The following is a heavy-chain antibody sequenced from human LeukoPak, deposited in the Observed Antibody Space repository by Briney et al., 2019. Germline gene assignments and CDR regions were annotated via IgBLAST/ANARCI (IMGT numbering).Heavy chain of an antibody. CDR2: INSDGSST. CDR3: ARETIVVVPAAAFDY. CDR1: GFTFSSYW. J-gene: IGHJ4*02. V-gene: IGHV3-74*01. D-gene: IGHD2-2*01. Sequence: PGGSLRLSCAASGFTFSSYWMHSVRQAPGKGLVWVSRINSDGSSTSYAASVKGRFTISRDNAKNTLYLQMNSLRAEDTAVYYCARETIVVVPAAAFDYWGQGTLVTVSS.